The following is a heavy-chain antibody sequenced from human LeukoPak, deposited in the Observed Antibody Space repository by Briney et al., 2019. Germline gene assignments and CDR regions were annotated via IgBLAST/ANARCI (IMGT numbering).Heavy chain of an antibody. V-gene: IGHV4-59*01. CDR2: IYYSGST. Sequence: PSETLSLNCTVSGGSISSYYWSWIRQPPGHGLEWIGYIYYSGSTNYNPSLKSRVTISVDTSKNQFSLKLSSVTAAGTAVHYCARGIGYGGNSWGQGTLVTVSS. CDR3: ARGIGYGGNS. J-gene: IGHJ5*02. CDR1: GGSISSYY. D-gene: IGHD4-23*01.